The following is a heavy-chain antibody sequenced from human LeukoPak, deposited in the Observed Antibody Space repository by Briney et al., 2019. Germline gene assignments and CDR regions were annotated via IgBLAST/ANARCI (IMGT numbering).Heavy chain of an antibody. J-gene: IGHJ6*02. Sequence: PGGSLRLSCAASGFTFSSYWMHWVRQAPGKGLVWVSRINSDGSSTSYADSVKGRFTISRDNAKNTLYLQMNSLRAEDAAVYYCAHIAVDPYYYYGMDVWGQGTTVTVSS. D-gene: IGHD6-19*01. CDR2: INSDGSST. V-gene: IGHV3-74*01. CDR1: GFTFSSYW. CDR3: AHIAVDPYYYYGMDV.